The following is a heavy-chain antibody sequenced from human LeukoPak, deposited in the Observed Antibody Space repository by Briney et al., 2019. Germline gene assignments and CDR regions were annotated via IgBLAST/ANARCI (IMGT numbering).Heavy chain of an antibody. CDR1: GLTFSSFSSYW. J-gene: IGHJ5*02. CDR2: IQADGSTA. Sequence: GGSLRLSCAASGLTFSSFSSYWTHWVRQAPGKGLVWVSGIQADGSTADYADFVKGRFTIFRDNAKNTLYLQMNSLRAEDTAVYYCARDRPHNWFDPWGQGTLVTVSS. V-gene: IGHV3-74*01. CDR3: ARDRPHNWFDP.